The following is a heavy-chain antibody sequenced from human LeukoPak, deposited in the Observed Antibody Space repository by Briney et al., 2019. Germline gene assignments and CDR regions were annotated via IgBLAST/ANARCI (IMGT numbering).Heavy chain of an antibody. CDR1: GFTFSNAW. CDR2: IKSKTDSGTT. Sequence: PGGSLRLSCAASGFTFSNAWMGWVRQAPGKGLEWVGRIKSKTDSGTTDYAAPVKGRFTISRDDSKNTLYLQMNSLKTEDTAVYYCTMPRPYSSSSHWFDYWGQGTLVTVSS. CDR3: TMPRPYSSSSHWFDY. V-gene: IGHV3-15*01. J-gene: IGHJ4*02. D-gene: IGHD6-6*01.